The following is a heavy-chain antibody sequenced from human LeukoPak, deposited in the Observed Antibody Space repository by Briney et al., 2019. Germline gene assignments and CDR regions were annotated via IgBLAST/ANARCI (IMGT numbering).Heavy chain of an antibody. CDR1: GFTFSSYA. D-gene: IGHD3-10*01. V-gene: IGHV3-23*01. CDR3: AKNPPEGRLGELSKVPYYFDY. J-gene: IGHJ4*02. Sequence: GGSLRLSCAASGFTFSSYAMSWVRQAPGKGLEWVSAISGSGGSTYYADSVKGRFTISRDNSKNTLYLQMNSLRAEDTAVYYCAKNPPEGRLGELSKVPYYFDYWGQGTLVTVSS. CDR2: ISGSGGST.